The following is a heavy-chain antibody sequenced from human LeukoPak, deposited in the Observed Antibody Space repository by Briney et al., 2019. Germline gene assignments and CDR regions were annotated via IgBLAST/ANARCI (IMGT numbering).Heavy chain of an antibody. Sequence: GSLRLSCAASGFSFSDYYMSWIRQAPGKGLEWIGSIYYSGSTYYNPSLKSRVTISVDTSKNQFSLKLSSVTAADTAVYYCARLGAVALYYFDYWGQGTLVTVSS. CDR2: IYYSGST. CDR3: ARLGAVALYYFDY. D-gene: IGHD6-19*01. V-gene: IGHV4-39*01. CDR1: GFSFSDYY. J-gene: IGHJ4*02.